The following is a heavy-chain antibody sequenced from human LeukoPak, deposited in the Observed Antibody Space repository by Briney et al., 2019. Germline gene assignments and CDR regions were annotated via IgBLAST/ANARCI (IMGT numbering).Heavy chain of an antibody. D-gene: IGHD3-10*01. V-gene: IGHV4-59*01. CDR1: GGSISSYY. CDR3: AIYAGSYPWFDP. Sequence: AETLSLTCTVSGGSISSYYWSWIRQPPGKGLEWIGYIYYSGSSNYNPSLKSRVTISVDTSKNQFSLKLSSVTAADTALYYCAIYAGSYPWFDPWGKGTMVTVSS. J-gene: IGHJ5*02. CDR2: IYYSGSS.